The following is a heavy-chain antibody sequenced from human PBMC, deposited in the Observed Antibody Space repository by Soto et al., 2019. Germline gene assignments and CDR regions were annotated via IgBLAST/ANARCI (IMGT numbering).Heavy chain of an antibody. CDR3: ARGVAAALRWYYYYYYMDV. CDR2: INHSGST. CDR1: GGSFSGYY. Sequence: SETLSLTCAVSGGSFSGYYWSWIRQPPGKGLEWIGEINHSGSTNYNPSLKSRVTISVDTSKNQFSLKLSSVTAADTAVYYCARGVAAALRWYYYYYYMDVWGKGTTVTVSS. J-gene: IGHJ6*03. V-gene: IGHV4-34*01. D-gene: IGHD6-13*01.